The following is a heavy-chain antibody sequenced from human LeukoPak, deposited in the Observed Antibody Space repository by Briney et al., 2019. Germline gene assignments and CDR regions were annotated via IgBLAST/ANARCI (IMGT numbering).Heavy chain of an antibody. CDR2: IYYSGNT. V-gene: IGHV4-39*01. CDR3: ARFTRRGGLNWFDT. CDR1: GGSISSSSYY. D-gene: IGHD3-22*01. Sequence: SETLSLTCTVSGGSISSSSYYWGWIRQPPGKGLEWIGSIYYSGNTYYNPSLKSRVTISVGTSKNQFSLKLSSVTAADTAVYYCARFTRRGGLNWFDTWGQGTLVTVSS. J-gene: IGHJ5*02.